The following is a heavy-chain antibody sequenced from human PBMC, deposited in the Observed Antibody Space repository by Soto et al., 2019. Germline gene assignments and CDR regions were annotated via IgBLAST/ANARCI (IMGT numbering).Heavy chain of an antibody. CDR3: ARDQVGYYDSSDWFDP. Sequence: TPSETLSLTCTVSGGSISSGGYYWSWIRQHPGKGLEWIGYIYYSGSTYYNPSLKSRVTISVDTSKNQFSLKLSSVTAADTAVYYCARDQVGYYDSSDWFDPWGQGTLVTVSS. CDR1: GGSISSGGYY. CDR2: IYYSGST. D-gene: IGHD3-22*01. V-gene: IGHV4-31*03. J-gene: IGHJ5*02.